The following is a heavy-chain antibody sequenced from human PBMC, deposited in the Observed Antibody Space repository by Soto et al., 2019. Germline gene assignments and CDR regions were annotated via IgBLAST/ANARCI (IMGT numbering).Heavy chain of an antibody. D-gene: IGHD3-9*01. CDR3: AEDAILTGYFYYFDY. J-gene: IGHJ4*02. Sequence: SLRLSCAASGFTFSSYAMHWVRQAPGKGLEWVALISYDGSNKYFADSVKGRFTISRDNSKNTLYLQMNSLRAEDTAVYYCAEDAILTGYFYYFDYWGQGTLVTVSS. V-gene: IGHV3-30-3*01. CDR2: ISYDGSNK. CDR1: GFTFSSYA.